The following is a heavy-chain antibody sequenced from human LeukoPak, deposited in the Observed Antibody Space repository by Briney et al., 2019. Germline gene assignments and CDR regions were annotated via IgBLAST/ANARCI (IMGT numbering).Heavy chain of an antibody. CDR1: GYSISSGHS. Sequence: PSETLCLTCTLSGYSISSGHSWGWIRQPPGKGLEGIGSIYHSGSTYYNPSLNSRVTISVDTSKNQFSLKLSSVTAADTAVYHCAREGYGSGTYLDYWGQETLVTVSS. V-gene: IGHV4-38-2*02. CDR2: IYHSGST. CDR3: AREGYGSGTYLDY. D-gene: IGHD3-10*01. J-gene: IGHJ4*02.